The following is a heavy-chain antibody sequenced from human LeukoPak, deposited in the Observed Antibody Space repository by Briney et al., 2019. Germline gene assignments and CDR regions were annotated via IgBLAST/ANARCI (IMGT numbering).Heavy chain of an antibody. CDR2: IYWNSGSI. V-gene: IGHV3-9*01. CDR1: GFTFDDYA. D-gene: IGHD3-10*01. Sequence: GRSLRLSCAASGFTFDDYAMHWVRQAPGKGLEWVSGIYWNSGSIGYADSVKGRFTISRDNAKNSLYLQMNSLRAEDTALYYCAKDIKYYGSGLDRGLDYWGQGTLVTVSS. J-gene: IGHJ4*02. CDR3: AKDIKYYGSGLDRGLDY.